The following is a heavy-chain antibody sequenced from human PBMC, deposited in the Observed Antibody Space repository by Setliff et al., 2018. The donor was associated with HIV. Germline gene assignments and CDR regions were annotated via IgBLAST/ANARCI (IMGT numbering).Heavy chain of an antibody. D-gene: IGHD1-1*01. J-gene: IGHJ4*02. Sequence: GGSLRLSCTASGFSFSRYWMGWVRQAPGKGPEWVASIKEDGSEIYYVDSVKGRFTISRDNAKNSLYLQMDSLRAEDTAVYYCTRNEIWGQGTLVTVSS. CDR3: TRNEI. V-gene: IGHV3-7*01. CDR1: GFSFSRYW. CDR2: IKEDGSEI.